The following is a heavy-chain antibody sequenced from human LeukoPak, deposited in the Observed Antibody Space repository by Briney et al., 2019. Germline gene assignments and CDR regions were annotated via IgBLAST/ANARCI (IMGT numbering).Heavy chain of an antibody. CDR1: GFTFSMYA. V-gene: IGHV3-30*18. Sequence: GGALRLSSATPGFTFSMYAMHWGPQAPGKGREWVAGISYEGSNKYYAGSVKGRFTLSRDIPQNTLYLQMNSRRAEDTAMNYFAKWYSYDKLTYHWGQGTLVPVSS. J-gene: IGHJ1*01. CDR3: AKWYSYDKLTYH. CDR2: ISYEGSNK. D-gene: IGHD3-22*01.